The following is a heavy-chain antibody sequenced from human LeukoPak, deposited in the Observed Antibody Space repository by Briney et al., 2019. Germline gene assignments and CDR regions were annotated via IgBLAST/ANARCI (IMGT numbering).Heavy chain of an antibody. CDR2: IKQDGSEK. CDR3: ARAPLRFLEWFHYYYYGMDV. D-gene: IGHD3-3*01. J-gene: IGHJ6*02. Sequence: GGSLRLSCAASGFTFSSYWMSWVRQAPGKGLEWVANIKQDGSEKYYVDSVKGRFTISRDNAKNSLYLQMNSLRAEDTAVYYCARAPLRFLEWFHYYYYGMDVWGQGTTVTVSS. V-gene: IGHV3-7*01. CDR1: GFTFSSYW.